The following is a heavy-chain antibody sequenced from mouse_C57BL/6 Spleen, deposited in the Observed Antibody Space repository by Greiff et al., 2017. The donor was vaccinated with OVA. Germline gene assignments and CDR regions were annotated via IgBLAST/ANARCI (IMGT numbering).Heavy chain of an antibody. CDR3: ARNYYGSSYGCFDY. CDR1: GYTFTDYY. CDR2: IFPGSGST. D-gene: IGHD1-1*01. Sequence: QVQLQQSGPELVKPGASVKISCKASGYTFTDYYINWVKQRPGQGLEWIGWIFPGSGSTYYNEKFKGKATLTVDKSSSTAYMLLSSLTSEDSAVYLCARNYYGSSYGCFDYWGKGTTLTVSS. J-gene: IGHJ2*01. V-gene: IGHV1-75*01.